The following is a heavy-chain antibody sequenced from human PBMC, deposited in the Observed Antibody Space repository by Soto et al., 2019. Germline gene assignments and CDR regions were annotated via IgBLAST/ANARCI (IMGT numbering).Heavy chain of an antibody. J-gene: IGHJ4*02. CDR3: ARGWDYYDPLDY. D-gene: IGHD3-22*01. CDR1: GGSFSGYY. Sequence: TSETLSLTCAVYGGSFSGYYWSWIRQPPGKGLEWIGEINHSGSTNYNPSLKSRVTISVDTSKNQFSLKLSSVTAADTAVYYCARGWDYYDPLDYWGQGTLVTVSS. CDR2: INHSGST. V-gene: IGHV4-34*01.